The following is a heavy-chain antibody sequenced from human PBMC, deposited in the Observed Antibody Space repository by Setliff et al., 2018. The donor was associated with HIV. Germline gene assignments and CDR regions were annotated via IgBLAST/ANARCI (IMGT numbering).Heavy chain of an antibody. D-gene: IGHD3-16*01. CDR2: ISFEGGNK. CDR1: GFIFSSYD. V-gene: IGHV3-30*03. CDR3: ARGDLTFVGVLMPLEM. Sequence: GESLRLSCAASGFIFSSYDMFWVRQAPGKGLEWVAFISFEGGNKYYADSVKGRFSVSRDNSKNTHYLQMNSLKVEDTAVYYCARGDLTFVGVLMPLEMWGPGTMVTVSS. J-gene: IGHJ3*02.